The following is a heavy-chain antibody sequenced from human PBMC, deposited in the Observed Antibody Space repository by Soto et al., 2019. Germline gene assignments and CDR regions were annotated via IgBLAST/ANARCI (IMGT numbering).Heavy chain of an antibody. CDR1: GGSINTYY. J-gene: IGHJ5*02. Sequence: SQTLCQTCTGSGGSINTYYRSWFRQPPGKGLEWIGYIYYSGSTNYNPSLKSRVTISVDTSKNQFSLKLSSVTAADTAVYYCARYGSGSSVWCDPWGQGTPVTVS. CDR2: IYYSGST. D-gene: IGHD3-10*01. V-gene: IGHV4-59*01. CDR3: ARYGSGSSVWCDP.